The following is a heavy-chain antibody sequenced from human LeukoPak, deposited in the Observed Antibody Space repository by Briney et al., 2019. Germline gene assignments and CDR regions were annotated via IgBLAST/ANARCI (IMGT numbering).Heavy chain of an antibody. CDR3: ARGPIYYYDSSGYQEGDY. CDR2: ISAYNGNT. J-gene: IGHJ4*02. V-gene: IGHV1-18*01. CDR1: GYTFTSYG. D-gene: IGHD3-22*01. Sequence: ASVKVSCKASGYTFTSYGISWVRQAPGQGLEWMGWISAYNGNTNYAQKLQGRVTMTTDTSTSTAYMELRSLRSDDTAVYYCARGPIYYYDSSGYQEGDYWGQGTLVTVSS.